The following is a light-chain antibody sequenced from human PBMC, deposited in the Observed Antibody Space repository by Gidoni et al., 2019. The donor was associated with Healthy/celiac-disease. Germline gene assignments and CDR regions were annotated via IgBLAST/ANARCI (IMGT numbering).Light chain of an antibody. CDR3: QQYNSYWT. Sequence: IQMTQSPSTLSASVGDRVTITCRASQSNSSWLAWYQQKPGKAPKLLIYDASSLESGVPSRFSGSGSGTEFTLTISSLQPDDFATYYCQQYNSYWTFGQGTKVEIK. V-gene: IGKV1-5*01. CDR2: DAS. CDR1: QSNSSW. J-gene: IGKJ1*01.